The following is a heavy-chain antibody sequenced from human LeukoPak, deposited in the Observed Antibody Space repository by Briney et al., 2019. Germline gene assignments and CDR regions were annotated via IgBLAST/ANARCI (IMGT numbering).Heavy chain of an antibody. CDR3: ARETDIAVAANYFDY. V-gene: IGHV1-46*01. D-gene: IGHD6-19*01. CDR1: GYTFTNYY. J-gene: IGHJ4*02. CDR2: INPSGGGT. Sequence: ASVKVSCKASGYTFTNYYIHWVRQAPGQGPEWMGIINPSGGGTTYAPMFQGRVTLTKDTSTSTVYMVLSSLGSADTALYYCARETDIAVAANYFDYWGQGTLVTVSS.